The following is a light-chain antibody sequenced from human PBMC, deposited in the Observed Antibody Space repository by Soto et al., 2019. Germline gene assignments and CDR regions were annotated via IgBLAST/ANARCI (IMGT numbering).Light chain of an antibody. CDR3: ASWDDSLKGWV. CDR2: YND. CDR1: SSNIGHNV. J-gene: IGLJ3*02. V-gene: IGLV1-36*01. Sequence: QSVLTQPPSLSEAPGQRVTISCSGSSSNIGHNVVNWYQQPPGKSPKLLIYYNDLLPSGVSDRFSGSKSDTSASLAISGLQSEDEADYYCASWDDSLKGWVFGGGTKLTVL.